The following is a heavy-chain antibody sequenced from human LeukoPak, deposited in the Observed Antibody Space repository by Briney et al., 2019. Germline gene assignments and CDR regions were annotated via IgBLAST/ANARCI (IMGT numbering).Heavy chain of an antibody. CDR3: ARDRSGSHRPYYHGLDV. CDR2: IYYSGST. J-gene: IGHJ6*02. CDR1: GGSISSYY. V-gene: IGHV4-59*01. Sequence: SETLSLTCTVSGGSISSYYWSWIRQPPGKGLEWIGYIYYSGSTNYNPSLKSRVTILLDTSKNQFSLKLSSVTAADTAVYYCARDRSGSHRPYYHGLDVWGQGTTVTVSS. D-gene: IGHD1-26*01.